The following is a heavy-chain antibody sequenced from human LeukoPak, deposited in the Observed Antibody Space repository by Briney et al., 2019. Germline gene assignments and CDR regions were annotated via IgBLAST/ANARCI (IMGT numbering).Heavy chain of an antibody. CDR3: AKINREGATTGSGGPGNFDY. D-gene: IGHD1-26*01. J-gene: IGHJ4*02. Sequence: GGSLRLSCIASGITFSTYAMSWVRQAPGRGLEWVSAISGPGYSTHYVDSVKGRFTISRDNPKSTVFLQMNSLRAEDTAIYYCAKINREGATTGSGGPGNFDYWGQGALVTVSS. CDR2: ISGPGYST. CDR1: GITFSTYA. V-gene: IGHV3-23*01.